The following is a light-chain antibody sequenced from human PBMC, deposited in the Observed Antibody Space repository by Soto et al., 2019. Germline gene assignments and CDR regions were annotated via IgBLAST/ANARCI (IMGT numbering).Light chain of an antibody. CDR3: QQYNNSPEYT. V-gene: IGKV3-20*01. Sequence: EIVLTQSPGTLSLSPGERATLSCKASQSVTSRYLAWYKQKPGQAPRLLIYGASSRATGIPDRFSGSGSGTDFTLTISRLEPEEFAVYFCQQYNNSPEYTFGQGTKLEI. CDR2: GAS. J-gene: IGKJ2*01. CDR1: QSVTSRY.